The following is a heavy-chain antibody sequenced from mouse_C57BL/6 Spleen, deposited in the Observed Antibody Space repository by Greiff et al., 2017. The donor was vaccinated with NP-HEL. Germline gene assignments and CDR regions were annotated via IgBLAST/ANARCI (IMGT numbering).Heavy chain of an antibody. CDR1: GYTFTGYW. V-gene: IGHV1-9*01. D-gene: IGHD1-1*01. Sequence: VQLQQSGAELMKPGASVKLSCKATGYTFTGYWIEWVKQRPGHGLEWIGEILPGSGSTNYNEKFKGKATFTADTSSNTAYMQLSSLTTEDSAIYYCARPYYYGSSYEYYYAMDYWGQGTSLTVSS. CDR3: ARPYYYGSSYEYYYAMDY. J-gene: IGHJ4*01. CDR2: ILPGSGST.